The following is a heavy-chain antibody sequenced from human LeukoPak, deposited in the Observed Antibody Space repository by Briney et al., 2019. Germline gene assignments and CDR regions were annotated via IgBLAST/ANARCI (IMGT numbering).Heavy chain of an antibody. J-gene: IGHJ6*02. V-gene: IGHV4-34*01. D-gene: IGHD2-2*01. CDR3: SRSGLTGMREYERADYYYYGMDL. Sequence: SETLSLTCDVPGGSFSGYLWSWIRQSPGKGLEWIGEVNYRGSPHYNPSLESRVTISVDTSKNQLSLKLTSVAAADTALYYCSRSGLTGMREYERADYYYYGMDLWGQGTAVTV. CDR2: VNYRGSP. CDR1: GGSFSGYL.